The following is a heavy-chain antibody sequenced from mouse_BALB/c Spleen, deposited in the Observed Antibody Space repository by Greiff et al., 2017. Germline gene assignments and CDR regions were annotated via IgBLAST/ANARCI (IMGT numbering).Heavy chain of an antibody. V-gene: IGHV5-4*02. CDR3: ARSPYGNYRAWFAY. CDR1: GFTFSDYY. D-gene: IGHD2-1*01. CDR2: ISDGGSYT. Sequence: EVHLVESGGGLVKPGGSLKLSCAASGFTFSDYYMYWVRQTPEKRLEWVATISDGGSYTYYPDSVKGRFTISRDNAKNNLYLQMSSLKSEDTAMYYCARSPYGNYRAWFAYWGQGTLVTVSA. J-gene: IGHJ3*01.